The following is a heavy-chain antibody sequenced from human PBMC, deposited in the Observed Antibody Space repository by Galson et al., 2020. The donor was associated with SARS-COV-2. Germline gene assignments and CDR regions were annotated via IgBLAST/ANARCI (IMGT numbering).Heavy chain of an antibody. J-gene: IGHJ3*02. CDR1: GGSISSSSNY. CDR3: ARHEQWLLDAFDI. V-gene: IGHV4-39*01. Sequence: SETLSLTCTVSGGSISSSSNYWGWIRQPPGKGLEWIGSIYYSGSTYYNPSLKSRVTISVDTSKNQFSLKLSSVTAADTAVYYCARHEQWLLDAFDIWGQGTMVTVSS. CDR2: IYYSGST. D-gene: IGHD6-19*01.